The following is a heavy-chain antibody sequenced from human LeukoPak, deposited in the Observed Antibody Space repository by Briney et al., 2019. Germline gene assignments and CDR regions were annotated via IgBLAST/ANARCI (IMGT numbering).Heavy chain of an antibody. Sequence: SETLSLTCTVSGGSISSYYWSWIRQPPGKGLEWIGYIYYSGSTNYNPSLKSRVTISVDTSQNQFSLKLRSVTAPDTAWFYCAREPQSWGQGTLVTVSS. CDR1: GGSISSYY. CDR3: AREPQS. V-gene: IGHV4-59*01. J-gene: IGHJ4*02. CDR2: IYYSGST.